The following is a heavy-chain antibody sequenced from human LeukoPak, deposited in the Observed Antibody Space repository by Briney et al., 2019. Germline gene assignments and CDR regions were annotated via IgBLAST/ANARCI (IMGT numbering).Heavy chain of an antibody. J-gene: IGHJ5*02. CDR3: ARATRGYGSTRGWFDP. D-gene: IGHD3-10*01. V-gene: IGHV4-34*01. CDR1: GGSLSDYY. Sequence: SETLSLTCAVYGGSLSDYYWTWIRQPPGKGLEWIGEINHSGSTNYNPSLKSRVTISVDTSKNQFSLRLSSVTAADTAVYYCARATRGYGSTRGWFDPWGQRTLAPVSS. CDR2: INHSGST.